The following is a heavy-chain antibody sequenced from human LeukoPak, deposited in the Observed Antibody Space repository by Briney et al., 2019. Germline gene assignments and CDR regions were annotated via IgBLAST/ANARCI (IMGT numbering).Heavy chain of an antibody. Sequence: SETLSLTCTISGGSISSSSYYWGWIRQPPGKGLEWIGSIYYSGSTYYNPSLESRVTISVDTSKNQFSLKLSSVTAADTAVYYCARIIRYDFWSGLLDYWGQGTLVTVSS. D-gene: IGHD3-3*01. CDR1: GGSISSSSYY. J-gene: IGHJ4*02. CDR3: ARIIRYDFWSGLLDY. CDR2: IYYSGST. V-gene: IGHV4-39*07.